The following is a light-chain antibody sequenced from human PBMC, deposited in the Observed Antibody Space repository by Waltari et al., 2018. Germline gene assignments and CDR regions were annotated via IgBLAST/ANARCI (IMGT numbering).Light chain of an antibody. V-gene: IGKV3-11*01. J-gene: IGKJ5*01. CDR2: DAS. CDR3: QHRGNWPLLA. Sequence: EIVLAQSPATLSFSPGERATLSCRTSQCVGRFLAWYQRKPGQAPRLLIYDASDRATGTPARFSGSGSGTDFTLTISSLEPEDFAVYYCQHRGNWPLLAFGQGTRLEIK. CDR1: QCVGRF.